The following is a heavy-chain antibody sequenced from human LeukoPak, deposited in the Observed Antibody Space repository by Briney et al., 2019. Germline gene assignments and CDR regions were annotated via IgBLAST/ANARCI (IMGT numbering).Heavy chain of an antibody. Sequence: ASVKVSCKASGGTFSGYAISWVRQAPGQGLEWMGGIIPIFGTANYAQKFQGRVTITADESTSTAYMELSSLRSEDTAVYYCARERSTYYYGSGSESKYYYGMDVWGQGTTVTVSS. CDR1: GGTFSGYA. V-gene: IGHV1-69*13. J-gene: IGHJ6*02. CDR2: IIPIFGTA. CDR3: ARERSTYYYGSGSESKYYYGMDV. D-gene: IGHD3-10*01.